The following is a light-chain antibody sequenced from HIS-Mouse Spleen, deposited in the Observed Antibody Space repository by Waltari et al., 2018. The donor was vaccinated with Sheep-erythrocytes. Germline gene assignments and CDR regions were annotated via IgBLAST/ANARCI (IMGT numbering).Light chain of an antibody. Sequence: SYELTQPHSVSVSPGQTASITCSGDKLGDKYACWYQQKPGQSPVLVIYQDSKRPSGIPERFSGSNSANTATLTISGTQAMDEADYYCQAWDSSTVVFGGGTKLTVL. CDR1: KLGDKY. CDR2: QDS. V-gene: IGLV3-1*01. J-gene: IGLJ2*01. CDR3: QAWDSSTVV.